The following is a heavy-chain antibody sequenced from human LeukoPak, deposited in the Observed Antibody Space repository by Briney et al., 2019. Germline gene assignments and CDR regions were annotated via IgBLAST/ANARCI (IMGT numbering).Heavy chain of an antibody. V-gene: IGHV3-33*08. Sequence: GRSLRLSCAASGFTFSSYAMHWVRQAPGKGLEWVAVIWHDGSNKYYGGSVKGRFTISRDNSKNTLYLQMNSLRAEDTAVYYCARGLGDIVVVPAAIKMYYYYGMDVWGQGTTVTVSS. CDR1: GFTFSSYA. CDR3: ARGLGDIVVVPAAIKMYYYYGMDV. J-gene: IGHJ6*02. CDR2: IWHDGSNK. D-gene: IGHD2-2*02.